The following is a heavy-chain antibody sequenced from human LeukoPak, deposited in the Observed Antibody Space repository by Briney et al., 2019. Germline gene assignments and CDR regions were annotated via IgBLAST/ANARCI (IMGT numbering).Heavy chain of an antibody. CDR2: IYYSGST. D-gene: IGHD6-19*01. Sequence: PSETLSLTCTVSGGSISSSSYYWGWIRQPPGKGLEWIGYIYYSGSTDYNPSLKSRVTISVDTSKNQFSLKLNSVTAADTALYYCARRAENWYFDLWGRGTLVTVSS. V-gene: IGHV4-61*05. CDR3: ARRAENWYFDL. CDR1: GGSISSSSYY. J-gene: IGHJ2*01.